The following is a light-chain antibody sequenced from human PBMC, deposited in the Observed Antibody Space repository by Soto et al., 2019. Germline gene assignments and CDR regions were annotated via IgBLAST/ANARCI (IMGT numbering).Light chain of an antibody. J-gene: IGLJ1*01. Sequence: QSVLTQPASVSGSPGQSITISCTGSGRDIGAYDYVSWYQQHPGKAPKLLIYGVTNRPSGVSNRFSGSKTGNTASLTISGLQAEDEADYYCFSHRGGDSHVFGTGTKVTVL. CDR2: GVT. CDR1: GRDIGAYDY. V-gene: IGLV2-14*01. CDR3: FSHRGGDSHV.